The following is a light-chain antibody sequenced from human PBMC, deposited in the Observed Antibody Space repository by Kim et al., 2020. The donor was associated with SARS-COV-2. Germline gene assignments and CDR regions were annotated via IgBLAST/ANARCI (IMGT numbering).Light chain of an antibody. CDR2: ANN. J-gene: IGLJ1*01. CDR1: SSDIGTGYD. V-gene: IGLV1-40*01. Sequence: QPVLTQPPSVSGAPGQRVTIPCTGSSSDIGTGYDVHWYQQLPGTAPKLLIYANNNRPSGVPDRFSGSKSGTSAFLAITGLQAEDEADYYCQSYDSSLIGSYVFGTGTKVTVL. CDR3: QSYDSSLIGSYV.